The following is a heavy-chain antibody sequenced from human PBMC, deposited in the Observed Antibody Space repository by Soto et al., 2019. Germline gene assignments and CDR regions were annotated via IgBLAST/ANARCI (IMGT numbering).Heavy chain of an antibody. J-gene: IGHJ6*02. Sequence: SETLSLTCSVSGGSFSSDSFIWSWVRQFPGKGLEWIGYIYYSGTTYYNPSLRSRVIMSVDTSKNQFSLKLSSVTAADTAVYYCARDHKWDGMDVWGQGTTV. CDR1: GGSFSSDSFI. CDR3: ARDHKWDGMDV. V-gene: IGHV4-31*03. D-gene: IGHD1-26*01. CDR2: IYYSGTT.